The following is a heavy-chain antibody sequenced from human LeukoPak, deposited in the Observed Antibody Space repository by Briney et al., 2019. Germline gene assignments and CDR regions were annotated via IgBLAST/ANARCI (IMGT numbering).Heavy chain of an antibody. Sequence: PGGSLRLSCAASGFTFSSYSMDWVRQAPGKGLEWVSSISSSSSYIYYADSVKGRFTISRDTSKNMLFLEMNSLRAEDTAVYYCAKAGVGGTKYFFDFWGQGTLVTVSS. CDR1: GFTFSSYS. D-gene: IGHD1-26*01. CDR3: AKAGVGGTKYFFDF. J-gene: IGHJ4*02. CDR2: ISSSSSYI. V-gene: IGHV3-21*04.